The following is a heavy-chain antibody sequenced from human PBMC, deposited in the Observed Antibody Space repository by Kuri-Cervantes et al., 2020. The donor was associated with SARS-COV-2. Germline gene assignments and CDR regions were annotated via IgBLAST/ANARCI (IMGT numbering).Heavy chain of an antibody. Sequence: GGSLRLSCAASGFTFSSYGMNWVRQAPGKGLEWVSGITASGSTTYYTDSVKGRFTISRDNSKTSLYLQMNSLRADDTAVYYCAKARYYYDSSRPTFDYWGQGTLVTVSS. CDR2: ITASGSTT. D-gene: IGHD3-22*01. CDR1: GFTFSSYG. V-gene: IGHV3-23*01. CDR3: AKARYYYDSSRPTFDY. J-gene: IGHJ4*02.